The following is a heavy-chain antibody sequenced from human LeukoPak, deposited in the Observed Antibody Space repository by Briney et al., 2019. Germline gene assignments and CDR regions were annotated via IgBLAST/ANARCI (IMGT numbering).Heavy chain of an antibody. CDR3: ARTRRPFRSSNSRYFDN. CDR1: GGSFSGYY. Sequence: SETLSLTCAVYGGSFSGYYWSWIRQPPGKGLEWIGEINHSGSTNYNPSLKSRVTISVDSSRNQFSLKLRSVTAADTAVYFCARTRRPFRSSNSRYFDNWGQGTLVTVS. V-gene: IGHV4-34*01. D-gene: IGHD2-2*01. J-gene: IGHJ4*02. CDR2: INHSGST.